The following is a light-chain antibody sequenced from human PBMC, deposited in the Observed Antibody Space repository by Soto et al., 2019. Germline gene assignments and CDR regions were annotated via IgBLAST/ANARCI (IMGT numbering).Light chain of an antibody. CDR2: AAS. J-gene: IGKJ5*01. CDR3: QQLNSYPRIT. V-gene: IGKV1-9*01. Sequence: DIQITQSPSSVSASLGYRVTITCRSSQGISSYLAWYQQKPGKAPKLLIYAASTLQSGVPSRFSGSGSGTDFTLTISSLQPEDFATYYCQQLNSYPRITFGQGTRLEIK. CDR1: QGISSY.